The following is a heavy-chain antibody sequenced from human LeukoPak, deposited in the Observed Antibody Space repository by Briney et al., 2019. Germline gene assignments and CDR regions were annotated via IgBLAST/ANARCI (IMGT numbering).Heavy chain of an antibody. CDR1: GFTFSSYS. CDR3: AKTASGWSPHPYYFDY. Sequence: GGSLRLSCAASGFTFSSYSMTWVRQAPGKGLEWVSAISGSGGSTYYADSVKGRFTISRDNSKNTLYLQMNSLRAEDTAVYYCAKTASGWSPHPYYFDYWGQGTLVTVSS. V-gene: IGHV3-23*01. J-gene: IGHJ4*02. CDR2: ISGSGGST. D-gene: IGHD6-19*01.